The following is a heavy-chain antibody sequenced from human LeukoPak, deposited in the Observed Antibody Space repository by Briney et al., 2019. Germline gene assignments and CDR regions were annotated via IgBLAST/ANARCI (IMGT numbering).Heavy chain of an antibody. CDR2: INHSGNT. D-gene: IGHD5-12*01. V-gene: IGHV4-34*01. CDR1: GGSFSGYY. J-gene: IGHJ4*02. CDR3: ARGGSGYDSAY. Sequence: SETLSLTRAVYGGSFSGYYWSWIRQPPRKGLEWIGEINHSGNTKYNPSLKSRVTISVDTSKNQFSLKLSSVTAADTAVYYCARGGSGYDSAYWGQGTLVTVYS.